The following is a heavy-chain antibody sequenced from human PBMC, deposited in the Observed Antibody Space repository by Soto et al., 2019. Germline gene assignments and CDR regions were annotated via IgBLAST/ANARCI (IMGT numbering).Heavy chain of an antibody. D-gene: IGHD3-22*01. V-gene: IGHV5-51*01. CDR3: ARNHSRGYFNWFDP. J-gene: IGHJ5*02. CDR1: GDSFTTYW. CDR2: IYPGDFDT. Sequence: GESLKISCRVSGDSFTTYWIAWVRQMPGKGLEWMGIIYPGDFDTRYSPSFQGQVTISVDKSINTAYLQWNSLKASDSAMYYCARNHSRGYFNWFDPWGQGTLVTVSS.